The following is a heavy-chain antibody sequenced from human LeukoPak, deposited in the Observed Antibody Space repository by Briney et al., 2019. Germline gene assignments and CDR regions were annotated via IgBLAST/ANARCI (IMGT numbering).Heavy chain of an antibody. Sequence: SETLSLTCSVSGGSISSYYWTWIRQPPGKGLEWIGEINHSGSTNYNPSLKSRVTISVDTSKNHLSLRLSSVTAADTAVYYCARLSEKLNLFSSSSGFDYWGQGTLVTVSS. D-gene: IGHD6-6*01. J-gene: IGHJ4*02. CDR3: ARLSEKLNLFSSSSGFDY. CDR1: GGSISSYY. CDR2: INHSGST. V-gene: IGHV4-34*01.